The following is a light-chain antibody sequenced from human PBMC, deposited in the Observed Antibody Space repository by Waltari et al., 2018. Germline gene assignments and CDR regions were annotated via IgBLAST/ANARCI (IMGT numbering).Light chain of an antibody. CDR2: GAS. V-gene: IGKV3-15*01. Sequence: EKVMTQSPATLSVSPGERATLSCRASQGISSNLAWYQQKPGQAPRLLIYGASTRAIGIPARFSASGSGTEFTLTISSMQSEDFAVYYCQQYNNWPVTFGQGTRLEI. CDR1: QGISSN. CDR3: QQYNNWPVT. J-gene: IGKJ5*01.